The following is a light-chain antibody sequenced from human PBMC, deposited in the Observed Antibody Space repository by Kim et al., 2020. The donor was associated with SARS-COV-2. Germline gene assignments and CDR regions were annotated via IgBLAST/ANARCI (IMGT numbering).Light chain of an antibody. Sequence: IQLTQSPSSLSASVGDRVTITCRASQDISHSLAWYQQHPGKAPELLIYGAMTAQVGVPSRFSGSRSGTDFTLTIDNLQPGDFATYFCQQLSTYPRTFGPGTKVDIK. CDR2: GAM. CDR1: QDISHS. CDR3: QQLSTYPRT. V-gene: IGKV1-9*01. J-gene: IGKJ1*01.